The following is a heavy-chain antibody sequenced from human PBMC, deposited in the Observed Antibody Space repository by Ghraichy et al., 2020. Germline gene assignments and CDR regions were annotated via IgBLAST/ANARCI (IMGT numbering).Heavy chain of an antibody. CDR2: VYYSGNT. V-gene: IGHV4-39*01. Sequence: QTLSLTCTVSGGSISSSRYYWAWIRQPPGKGLEWIGSVYYSGNTYDNPSLKSRVTMSADMSKNQFSLKMTSVTAADTAVYYCARRTAARGRALWFDPWGQGTLVIVSS. CDR1: GGSISSSRYY. D-gene: IGHD6-6*01. CDR3: ARRTAARGRALWFDP. J-gene: IGHJ5*02.